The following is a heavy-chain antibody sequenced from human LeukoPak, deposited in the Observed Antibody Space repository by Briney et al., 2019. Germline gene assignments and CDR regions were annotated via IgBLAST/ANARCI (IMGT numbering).Heavy chain of an antibody. CDR3: ARDPLWFGELYGMDV. CDR1: GGSFSGYY. V-gene: IGHV4-34*01. D-gene: IGHD3-10*01. J-gene: IGHJ6*02. CDR2: INHSGST. Sequence: SETLSLTCAVYGGSFSGYYWSWIRQPPGKGLEWIGEINHSGSTNYNPSLKSRVTISVDTSKNQFSLKLSSVTAADTAVCYCARDPLWFGELYGMDVWGQGTTVTVSS.